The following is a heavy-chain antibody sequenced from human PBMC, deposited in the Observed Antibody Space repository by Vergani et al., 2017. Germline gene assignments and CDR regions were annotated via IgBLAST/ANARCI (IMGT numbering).Heavy chain of an antibody. Sequence: EVQLLESGGDLVQPGGSLRLSCAASGFTFNHYAMNWVRQAPGKGLEWVSGISGSGGSTYYAGSVKGRFTISRDSSKNTLYLQMNSLSAGDAAVYYCANAIPRKSGFDYLYYYRTMDVWGQGTTVTVSS. CDR2: ISGSGGST. D-gene: IGHD5-12*01. J-gene: IGHJ6*02. CDR3: ANAIPRKSGFDYLYYYRTMDV. CDR1: GFTFNHYA. V-gene: IGHV3-23*01.